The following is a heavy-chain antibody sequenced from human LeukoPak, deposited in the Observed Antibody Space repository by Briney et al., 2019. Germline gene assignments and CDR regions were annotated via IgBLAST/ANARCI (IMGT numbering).Heavy chain of an antibody. D-gene: IGHD3-10*01. V-gene: IGHV4-4*07. CDR2: IYTSGST. CDR3: ARSLWFGELRYFDY. CDR1: GGSISSYY. Sequence: PSETRSLTCTVSGGSISSYYWSWIRQPAGKGLEWIGRIYTSGSTNYNPSLKSRVTMSVDTSKNQFSLKLSSVTAADTAVYYCARSLWFGELRYFDYWGQGTLVTVSS. J-gene: IGHJ4*02.